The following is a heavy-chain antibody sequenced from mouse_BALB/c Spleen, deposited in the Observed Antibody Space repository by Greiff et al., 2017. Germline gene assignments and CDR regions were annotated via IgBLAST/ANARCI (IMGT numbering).Heavy chain of an antibody. CDR1: GYSFTSYW. V-gene: IGHV1-5*01. D-gene: IGHD1-1*01. CDR3: TPYYYGSRFAY. J-gene: IGHJ3*01. Sequence: EVQRVESGTVLARPGASVKMSCKASGYSFTSYWMHWVKQRPGQGLEWIGAIYPGNSDTSYNQKFKGKAKLTAVTSASTAYMELSSLTNEDSAVYYCTPYYYGSRFAYWGQGTLVTVSA. CDR2: IYPGNSDT.